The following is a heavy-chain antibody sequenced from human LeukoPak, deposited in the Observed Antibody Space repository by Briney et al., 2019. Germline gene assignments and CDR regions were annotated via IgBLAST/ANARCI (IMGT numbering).Heavy chain of an antibody. V-gene: IGHV1-69*06. CDR2: IIPMFGTA. CDR3: ARGADWQVLEYYYYYMDV. J-gene: IGHJ6*03. CDR1: GYTFSGFY. D-gene: IGHD3-3*01. Sequence: ASVKVSCKASGYTFSGFYIHWVRQAPGQGLEWMGGIIPMFGTANYAQKFQGRVTITADKSTTTAYMELRSLRSEDTAVYYCARGADWQVLEYYYYYMDVWGKGTTVTVSS.